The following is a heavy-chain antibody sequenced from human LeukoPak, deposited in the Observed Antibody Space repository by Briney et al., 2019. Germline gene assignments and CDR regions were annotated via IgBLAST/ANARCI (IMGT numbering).Heavy chain of an antibody. CDR2: IKQDGSEK. CDR1: GFTLSSYW. V-gene: IGHV3-7*01. Sequence: GGSLRLSCAASGFTLSSYWMSWVRRAPGKGLEWVANIKQDGSEKYYVDSVKGRFTISRDNAKNSLYLQMNSLRAEDTAIYYCARDGARQINIAVPGGDYWGQGTLVTVSS. J-gene: IGHJ4*02. D-gene: IGHD6-19*01. CDR3: ARDGARQINIAVPGGDY.